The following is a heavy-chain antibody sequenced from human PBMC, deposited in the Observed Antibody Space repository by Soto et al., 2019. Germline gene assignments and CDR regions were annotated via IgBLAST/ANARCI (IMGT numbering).Heavy chain of an antibody. J-gene: IGHJ4*02. CDR2: ITGSGGST. V-gene: IGHV3-23*01. D-gene: IGHD3-10*01. CDR3: AIASVTRIRGEPPAH. Sequence: PGGSLRLSCTASGIIFSAFAMSWVRQAPGKGLEWVSGITGSGGSTNYADSVEGRFTIFRDNSKDTLYLQMHSLGVDDTAIYYCAIASVTRIRGEPPAHWGQGTLVTVSS. CDR1: GIIFSAFA.